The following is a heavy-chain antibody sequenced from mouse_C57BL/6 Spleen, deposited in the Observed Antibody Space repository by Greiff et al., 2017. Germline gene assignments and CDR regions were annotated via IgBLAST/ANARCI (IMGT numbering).Heavy chain of an antibody. Sequence: QVQLQQPGAELVMPGASVKLSCKASGYTFTSYWMHWVKQRPGQGLEWIGEIDPSDSYTNYNQKFKGKSTLTVDKSSSTAYMQLSSRTSEDAAVYYCAGGTGTRYGMDYWGQGTSVTVSS. V-gene: IGHV1-69*01. D-gene: IGHD4-1*01. CDR3: AGGTGTRYGMDY. CDR1: GYTFTSYW. J-gene: IGHJ4*01. CDR2: IDPSDSYT.